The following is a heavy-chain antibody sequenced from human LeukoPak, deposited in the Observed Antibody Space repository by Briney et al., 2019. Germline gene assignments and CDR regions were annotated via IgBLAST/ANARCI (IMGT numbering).Heavy chain of an antibody. CDR1: GFTVGSNY. CDR3: ARRDSGSSKIDY. D-gene: IGHD1-26*01. Sequence: PGGSLRLSCAASGFTVGSNYMSWVRQAPGRGLEWIGSIYYSGNTYYNPSLKSRVTISVDTSKNQFSLKLSSVTAADTAVYYCARRDSGSSKIDYWGQGTLVTVSS. CDR2: IYYSGNT. V-gene: IGHV4-39*07. J-gene: IGHJ4*02.